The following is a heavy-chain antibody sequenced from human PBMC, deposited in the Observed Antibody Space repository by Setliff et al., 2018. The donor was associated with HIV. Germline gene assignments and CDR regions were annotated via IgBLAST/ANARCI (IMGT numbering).Heavy chain of an antibody. CDR3: ARGGSMTTLHN. CDR2: IYFSGST. CDR1: GGSLSTSSFY. D-gene: IGHD4-4*01. J-gene: IGHJ4*02. Sequence: SETLSLTCTVSGGSLSTSSFYWGWIRQPPRKGLQWIGSIYFSGSTYYNPSLKSRVSISVDTSKNQVSLKLSSVTAADTAFYYCARGGSMTTLHNWGQGTLVTVSS. V-gene: IGHV4-39*07.